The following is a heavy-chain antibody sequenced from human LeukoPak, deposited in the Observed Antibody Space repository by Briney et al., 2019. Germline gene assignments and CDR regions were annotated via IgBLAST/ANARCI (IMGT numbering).Heavy chain of an antibody. J-gene: IGHJ5*01. V-gene: IGHV4-4*07. D-gene: IGHD6-13*01. Sequence: PSETLSLTCTVSGGSISSYYWNWIRQPAGKGLEWIGRIYTSGSTNYNPSLKSRVTISVDRSKNQFSLKLNSVTAADTAVYYCARVARSMSSSSDDSWGQGTLVTVSS. CDR3: ARVARSMSSSSDDS. CDR1: GGSISSYY. CDR2: IYTSGST.